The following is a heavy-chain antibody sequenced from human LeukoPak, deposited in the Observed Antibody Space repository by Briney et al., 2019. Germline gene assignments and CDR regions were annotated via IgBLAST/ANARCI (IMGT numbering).Heavy chain of an antibody. CDR2: IIPIFGTA. J-gene: IGHJ6*03. CDR3: ARAHDYGDYGYMDV. D-gene: IGHD4-17*01. V-gene: IGHV1-69*06. Sequence: GASVKVSCKASGGIFSSYAISWVRQAPGQGLEWMGGIIPIFGTANYAQKFQGRVTITADKSTSTAYMELSSLRSEDTAVYYCARAHDYGDYGYMDVWGKGTTVTISS. CDR1: GGIFSSYA.